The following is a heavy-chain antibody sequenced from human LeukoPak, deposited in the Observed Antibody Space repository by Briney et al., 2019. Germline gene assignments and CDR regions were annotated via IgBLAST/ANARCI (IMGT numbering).Heavy chain of an antibody. CDR3: ARDAHTPPLLWFGELSLYYYYMDV. D-gene: IGHD3-10*01. J-gene: IGHJ6*03. CDR2: ISAYNGNT. Sequence: ASVKVSCKASGYTFTSYGISWVRQAPGQGLEWMGWISAYNGNTNYAQKLQGRVTMTTDTSTSTAYMELRSLRSDDTAVYYCARDAHTPPLLWFGELSLYYYYMDVWGKGTTVTVFS. V-gene: IGHV1-18*01. CDR1: GYTFTSYG.